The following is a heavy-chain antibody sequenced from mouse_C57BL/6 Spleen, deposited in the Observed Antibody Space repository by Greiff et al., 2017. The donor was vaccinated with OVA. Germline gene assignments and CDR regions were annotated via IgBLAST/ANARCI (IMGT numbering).Heavy chain of an antibody. V-gene: IGHV3-6*01. Sequence: EVQRVESGPGLVKPSQSLSLTCSVTGYSITSGYYWNWIRQFPGNKLEWMGYISYDGSNNYNPSLKNRISITRDTSKNQFFLKLNSVTTEDTATYYCARGGVYDFYFDYWGQGTTLTVSS. D-gene: IGHD2-4*01. CDR1: GYSITSGYY. CDR2: ISYDGSN. CDR3: ARGGVYDFYFDY. J-gene: IGHJ2*01.